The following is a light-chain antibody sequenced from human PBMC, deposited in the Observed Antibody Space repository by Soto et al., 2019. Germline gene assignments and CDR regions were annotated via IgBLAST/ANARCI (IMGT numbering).Light chain of an antibody. Sequence: QSALTQPRSVSGSPGQSVTISCTGTSSDVGGYNYVSWYQQHPGKAPKLMIYDVSKRPSGVPDRFSGSNSGNTASLTISGLQAEEEADYYCCSYAGSYTLVFGTGTKLTVL. V-gene: IGLV2-11*01. CDR2: DVS. J-gene: IGLJ1*01. CDR1: SSDVGGYNY. CDR3: CSYAGSYTLV.